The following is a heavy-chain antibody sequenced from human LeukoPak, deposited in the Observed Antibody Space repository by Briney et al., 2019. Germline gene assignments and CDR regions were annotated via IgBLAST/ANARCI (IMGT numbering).Heavy chain of an antibody. CDR1: GFTVSSNY. Sequence: GGSLRLSSAASGFTVSSNYMNWVRQAPGKGLEWGANIKQDESEKYYVDSVKGRFTISRDNAKNSLYLQMNSLRAEDTAVYYCARIIVPAAISRWYCDLLGRGTLVTVSS. J-gene: IGHJ2*01. D-gene: IGHD2-2*01. V-gene: IGHV3-7*01. CDR2: IKQDESEK. CDR3: ARIIVPAAISRWYCDL.